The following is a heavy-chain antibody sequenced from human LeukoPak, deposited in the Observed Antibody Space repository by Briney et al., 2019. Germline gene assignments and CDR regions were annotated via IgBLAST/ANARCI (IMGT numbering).Heavy chain of an antibody. CDR3: AKPGGFGPHRDDY. V-gene: IGHV3-23*01. CDR2: ISGSGGNT. J-gene: IGHJ4*02. Sequence: GGSLRLSCAASGFTFSSYAMSWVRQAPGKGLEWVSTISGSGGNTYYADSVKGRFTISRDNSKNTLYLQMNSLRAEATAVYYCAKPGGFGPHRDDYWGQGTLVTVSS. D-gene: IGHD3-10*01. CDR1: GFTFSSYA.